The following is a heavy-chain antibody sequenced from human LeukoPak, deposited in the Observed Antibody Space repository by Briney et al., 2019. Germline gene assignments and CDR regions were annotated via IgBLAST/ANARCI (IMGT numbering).Heavy chain of an antibody. CDR3: ARNIRYSSGLNWFDP. Sequence: PSETLSLTCTVSGGSISSSSDYWGWIRQPPGKGLEWIGSIYYSGSTYYNPSLKSRVTISVDTSKKQCSLKLSSVTAADTAVYYCARNIRYSSGLNWFDPWGQGTLVTVSS. CDR2: IYYSGST. CDR1: GGSISSSSDY. V-gene: IGHV4-39*01. J-gene: IGHJ5*02. D-gene: IGHD6-19*01.